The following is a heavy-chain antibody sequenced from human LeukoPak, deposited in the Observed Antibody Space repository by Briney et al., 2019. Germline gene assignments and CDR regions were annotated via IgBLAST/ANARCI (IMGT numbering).Heavy chain of an antibody. D-gene: IGHD1-26*01. V-gene: IGHV6-1*01. CDR1: GDSVSSNSAA. CDR3: ARSLVVGATYPYH. Sequence: SQTLSLTCAISGDSVSSNSAAWNWIRQSPSRGLEWLGRTYYRSKWYNDYAVSGKSRITINQDTSKTQFSLQLNSVTPEDTAVYYCARSLVVGATYPYHWGQGTLVTVSS. CDR2: TYYRSKWYN. J-gene: IGHJ5*02.